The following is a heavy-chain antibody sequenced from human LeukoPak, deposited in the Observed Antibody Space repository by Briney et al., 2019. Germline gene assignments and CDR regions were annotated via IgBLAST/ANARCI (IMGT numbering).Heavy chain of an antibody. CDR1: GYSFTSYW. CDR3: ARSAYGDYSFDS. V-gene: IGHV5-51*01. D-gene: IGHD4-17*01. Sequence: GESLKISFKGSGYSFTSYWIGWVRQMPGQGLEGMGIIYPGDSDTRYSPSFQGQVTISADKSITTAYLQWSSLKASDTAMYYCARSAYGDYSFDSWGQGTLVTVSS. J-gene: IGHJ4*02. CDR2: IYPGDSDT.